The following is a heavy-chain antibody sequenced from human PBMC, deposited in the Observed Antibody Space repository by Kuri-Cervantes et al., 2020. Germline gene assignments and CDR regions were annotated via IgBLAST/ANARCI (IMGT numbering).Heavy chain of an antibody. CDR3: AEGVATGPLDY. V-gene: IGHV4-39*07. Sequence: SETLSLTCSVSGGSISTYYWGWIRQPPGKGLEWIGSIYYSGSTYYNPSLKSRVTISVDTSKNQFSLKLSSVTAADTAVYYCAEGVATGPLDYWGQGTLVTVSS. CDR2: IYYSGST. CDR1: GGSISTYY. J-gene: IGHJ4*02. D-gene: IGHD5-12*01.